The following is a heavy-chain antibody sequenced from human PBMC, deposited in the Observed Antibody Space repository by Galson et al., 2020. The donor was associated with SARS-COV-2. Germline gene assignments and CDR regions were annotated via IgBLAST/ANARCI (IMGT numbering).Heavy chain of an antibody. CDR3: ARVHYDILTGYYGPRDAFDI. J-gene: IGHJ3*02. Sequence: SETLSLTCAVYGGSFSGYYWSWIRQPPGKGLEWIGEINHSGSTNYNPSLKSRVTISVDTSKNQFSLKLSSVTAADTAVYYCARVHYDILTGYYGPRDAFDIWGQGTMVTVSS. CDR1: GGSFSGYY. V-gene: IGHV4-34*01. CDR2: INHSGST. D-gene: IGHD3-9*01.